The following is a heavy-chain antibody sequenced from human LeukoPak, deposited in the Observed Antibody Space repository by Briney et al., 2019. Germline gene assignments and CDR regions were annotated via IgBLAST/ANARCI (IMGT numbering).Heavy chain of an antibody. Sequence: ASVKVSCKASGYTFTSYGISWVRQAPGQGREWMGWISAYNGNTNYAQKLQGRVTMTTDTSTSTAYMELRSLRSDDTAVYYCARAVNILTGYYTDYYYYYMDVWGKGTTVTVSS. D-gene: IGHD3-9*01. CDR2: ISAYNGNT. CDR3: ARAVNILTGYYTDYYYYYMDV. CDR1: GYTFTSYG. J-gene: IGHJ6*03. V-gene: IGHV1-18*01.